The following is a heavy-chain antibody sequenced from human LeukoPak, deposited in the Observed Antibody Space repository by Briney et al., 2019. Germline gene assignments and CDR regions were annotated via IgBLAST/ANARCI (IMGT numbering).Heavy chain of an antibody. CDR3: ARRWEQQLVNDWYFDL. V-gene: IGHV4-4*07. CDR1: GGSISSYY. J-gene: IGHJ2*01. CDR2: IYTSGST. Sequence: SETLSLTCTVSGGSISSYYWSWVRQPAGKGLEWIGRIYTSGSTNYNPSLKSRVTMSVDTSKNQFSLKLSSVTAADTAVYYCARRWEQQLVNDWYFDLWGRGTLVTVSS. D-gene: IGHD6-13*01.